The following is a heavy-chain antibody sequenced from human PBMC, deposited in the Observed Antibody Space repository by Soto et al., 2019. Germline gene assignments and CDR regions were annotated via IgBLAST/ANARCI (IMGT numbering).Heavy chain of an antibody. CDR1: GYSVSANTGA. V-gene: IGHV6-1*01. Sequence: SQTLSLPCATSGYSVSANTGAWNLIRQSPSRGLEWLGRTYYRSKWYHDYAVSVKSRITISPDTSKNQFSLQLDSVTPEDTAVYYCAGEDNHDAFDIWGQGTMVTVSS. CDR3: AGEDNHDAFDI. J-gene: IGHJ3*02. CDR2: TYYRSKWYH.